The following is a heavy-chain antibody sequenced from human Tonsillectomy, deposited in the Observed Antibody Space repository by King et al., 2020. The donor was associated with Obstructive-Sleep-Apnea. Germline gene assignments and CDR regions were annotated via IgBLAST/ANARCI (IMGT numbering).Heavy chain of an antibody. CDR2: ISSSSSYI. CDR1: GFTFSSYS. J-gene: IGHJ4*02. V-gene: IGHV3-21*01. Sequence: VQLVESGGGLVKPGWSLRLSCAASGFTFSSYSMNWVRQAPGKGLEWVSSISSSSSYIYYADSVKGRFTISRDNAKNSLYLQMNSLGAEDTAVYYCASSGGGVIVNTFDYWGQGTLVTVSS. D-gene: IGHD3-16*02. CDR3: ASSGGGVIVNTFDY.